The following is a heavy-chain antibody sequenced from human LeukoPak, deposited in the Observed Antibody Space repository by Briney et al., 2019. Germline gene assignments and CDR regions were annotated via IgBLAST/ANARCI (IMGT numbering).Heavy chain of an antibody. CDR3: ASARIAAAAEFDY. J-gene: IGHJ4*02. V-gene: IGHV4-59*01. CDR1: GGSISTYY. D-gene: IGHD6-13*01. Sequence: PSETLSLTCTVSGGSISTYYWNWIRQPPGKGLEWIGYIYYSGSTNYNPSLKSRITISVDTSKNQFSLKLSSVTAADTAVYYCASARIAAAAEFDYWGQGTLVTVSS. CDR2: IYYSGST.